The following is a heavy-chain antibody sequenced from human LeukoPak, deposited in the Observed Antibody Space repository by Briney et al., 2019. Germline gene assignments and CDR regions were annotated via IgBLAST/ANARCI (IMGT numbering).Heavy chain of an antibody. J-gene: IGHJ2*01. D-gene: IGHD2/OR15-2a*01. Sequence: SQTLSLTCALSGDSVSSNNAAWNWIRQSPWGGLESLGRTYYGSKWFNDYAESVESRITINADTPKNQFSLQLNSVTPEDTAVYYCARDHSMHFDLWGRGTLVTVSS. V-gene: IGHV6-1*01. CDR3: ARDHSMHFDL. CDR2: TYYGSKWFN. CDR1: GDSVSSNNAA.